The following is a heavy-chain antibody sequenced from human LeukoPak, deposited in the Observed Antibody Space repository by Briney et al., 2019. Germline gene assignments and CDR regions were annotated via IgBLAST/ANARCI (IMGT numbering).Heavy chain of an antibody. D-gene: IGHD3-22*01. CDR1: GYTFTGYY. V-gene: IGHV1-2*06. J-gene: IGHJ3*02. Sequence: ASLKVSCKASGYTFTGYYMHWVRQAPVQGLEWMGRINPNCGGTNYAKKFQSGVTMTRDTSMSTAYMALSRLRSDDTAVYYCARGRTYYYDSSGYYPNDAFDIWGQGTMVTVSS. CDR3: ARGRTYYYDSSGYYPNDAFDI. CDR2: INPNCGGT.